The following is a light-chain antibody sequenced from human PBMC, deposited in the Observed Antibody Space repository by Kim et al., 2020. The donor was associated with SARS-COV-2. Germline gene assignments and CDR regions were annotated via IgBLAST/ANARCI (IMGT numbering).Light chain of an antibody. CDR1: SSNIGSNS. CDR2: KSD. J-gene: IGLJ3*02. Sequence: QSVLTQPPSASGTPGQRVTISCSGSSSNIGSNSVYWYQQLPGTAPKLLIYKSDQRPSGVPDRFSGSKSGTSASLAISGLRSDDEADYYCAAWDDSLSGPVFGGGTQLTV. CDR3: AAWDDSLSGPV. V-gene: IGLV1-47*01.